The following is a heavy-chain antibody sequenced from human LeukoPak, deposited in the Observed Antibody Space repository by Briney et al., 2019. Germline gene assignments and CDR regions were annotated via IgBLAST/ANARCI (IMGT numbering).Heavy chain of an antibody. J-gene: IGHJ3*02. CDR1: GGSFSGYY. CDR2: INHSGST. Sequence: PSETLSLTCAVYGGSFSGYYWSWIRQPPGKGLEWIGEINHSGSTNYNPSLKSRVTISVDTSKNQFSLKLSSVTAADTAVYYCARHAPLVVVNDAFDIWGQGTMVTVSS. D-gene: IGHD3-22*01. V-gene: IGHV4-34*01. CDR3: ARHAPLVVVNDAFDI.